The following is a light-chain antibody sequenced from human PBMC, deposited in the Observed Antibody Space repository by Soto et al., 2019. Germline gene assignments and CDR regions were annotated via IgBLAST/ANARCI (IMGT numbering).Light chain of an antibody. CDR3: YSYTSSSTVL. CDR1: SSDVGGYNY. J-gene: IGLJ2*01. V-gene: IGLV2-14*01. Sequence: QPVLTQPASVSGSPRQSITISCTGISSDVGGYNYVSWYQQHPDKAPKLMIYDVSNRRSGVSNRFSGSKSGNTASLTISGLQAEDEADYYCYSYTSSSTVLFGGGTQLTV. CDR2: DVS.